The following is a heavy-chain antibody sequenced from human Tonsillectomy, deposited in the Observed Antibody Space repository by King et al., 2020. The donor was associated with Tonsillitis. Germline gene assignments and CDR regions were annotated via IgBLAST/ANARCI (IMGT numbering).Heavy chain of an antibody. V-gene: IGHV1-69*01. CDR1: GGTFSSYA. D-gene: IGHD2-2*03. Sequence: QLVQSGAEVKKPGSSVKFSCKASGGTFSSYAISWVRQAPGQGLEWMGGIIPIFGTANYAQKFQGRVTITADEATSTAYMGLSSLRSEDTAVHYCASPRGVDIVVVPTYYGMDVWGQGTTVTVSS. J-gene: IGHJ6*02. CDR3: ASPRGVDIVVVPTYYGMDV. CDR2: IIPIFGTA.